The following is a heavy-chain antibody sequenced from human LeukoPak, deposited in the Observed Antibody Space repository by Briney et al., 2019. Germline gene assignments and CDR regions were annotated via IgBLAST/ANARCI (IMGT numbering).Heavy chain of an antibody. D-gene: IGHD2-15*01. CDR1: GFSLSTSGVG. V-gene: IGHV2-5*01. CDR3: AHIESTAPDIVVVVARNWFDP. J-gene: IGHJ5*02. CDR2: ISWNDDK. Sequence: SGPTLVNPTQTLTLTCTSSGFSLSTSGVGVGWIRQPPGKAVEWLALISWNDDKRSSPSLKSRLTITKDTSKTQVVLTMTNMEPVDTATYYCAHIESTAPDIVVVVARNWFDPWGQGTLVTVSS.